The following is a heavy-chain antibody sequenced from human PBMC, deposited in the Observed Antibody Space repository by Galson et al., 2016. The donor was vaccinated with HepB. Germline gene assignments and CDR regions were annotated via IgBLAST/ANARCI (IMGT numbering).Heavy chain of an antibody. CDR3: AHSPFGGDSYYFDY. Sequence: PALVKPTQTLTLTCTFSGFSVSDYGVSVGWIRQPPGKALEWLALIYWNDNEHYSPSLKSRLTITKDTSKDQVVLTMANMDPGDTATYFCAHSPFGGDSYYFDYWGQGTLVTVSS. V-gene: IGHV2-5*01. CDR2: IYWNDNE. J-gene: IGHJ4*02. D-gene: IGHD3-16*01. CDR1: GFSVSDYGVS.